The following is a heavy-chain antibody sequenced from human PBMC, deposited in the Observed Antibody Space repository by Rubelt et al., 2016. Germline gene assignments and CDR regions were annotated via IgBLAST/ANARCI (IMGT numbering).Heavy chain of an antibody. CDR3: ARVFLSSRYGMDV. Sequence: QVQLVQSGAEVKKPGASVKVSCKASGYTFTSYGISWVRQAPGQGLEWMGWISAYNGNTNYARKSQGRGTMPTDTSTSTAYMELRSLRSDDTAVYYCARVFLSSRYGMDVWGQGTTVTVSS. CDR2: ISAYNGNT. V-gene: IGHV1-18*01. D-gene: IGHD6-19*01. J-gene: IGHJ6*02. CDR1: GYTFTSYG.